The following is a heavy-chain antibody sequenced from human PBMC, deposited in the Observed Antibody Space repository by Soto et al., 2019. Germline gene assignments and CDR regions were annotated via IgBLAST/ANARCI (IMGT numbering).Heavy chain of an antibody. Sequence: EVQLVESGGGLVKPGESLRLSCAASGFTFTNAWMSWVRQAPGKGLEWVGRIKSKTDGGTRDYAAPVKGRFTISRDNSKNTLYLQMNSLRAEDTAVYYCAKFGSATDAFDIWGQGTMVTVSS. J-gene: IGHJ3*02. CDR3: AKFGSATDAFDI. CDR1: GFTFTNAW. CDR2: IKSKTDGGTR. D-gene: IGHD2-15*01. V-gene: IGHV3-15*01.